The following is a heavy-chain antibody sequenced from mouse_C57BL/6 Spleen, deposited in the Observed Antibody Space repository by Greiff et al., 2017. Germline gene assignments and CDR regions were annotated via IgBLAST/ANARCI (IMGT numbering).Heavy chain of an antibody. D-gene: IGHD4-1*01. Sequence: DVHLVESGGGLVKPGGSLKLSCAASGFTFSSYAMSWVRQTPEKRLEWVATISDGGSYTYYPDNVKGRFTISRDNAKNNLYLQMSHLKSEDTAMYYCARGAGTPDYWGQGTTLTVSS. J-gene: IGHJ2*01. CDR2: ISDGGSYT. CDR1: GFTFSSYA. V-gene: IGHV5-4*01. CDR3: ARGAGTPDY.